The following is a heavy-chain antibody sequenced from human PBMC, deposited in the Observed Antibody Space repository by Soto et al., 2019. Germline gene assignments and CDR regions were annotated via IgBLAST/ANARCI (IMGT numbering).Heavy chain of an antibody. CDR2: VNHRGST. V-gene: IGHV4-34*01. CDR1: GESFSGYY. CDR3: SPSVVVQAAT. J-gene: IGHJ5*02. D-gene: IGHD2-2*01. Sequence: PSETLSLTCVVYGESFSGYYWNWIRQTPGKGLEWIGDVNHRGSTTYNPSLKSRVTISADTSKNLLSLNLSSVTAADTAVYYCSPSVVVQAATWGGGTLVTVSS.